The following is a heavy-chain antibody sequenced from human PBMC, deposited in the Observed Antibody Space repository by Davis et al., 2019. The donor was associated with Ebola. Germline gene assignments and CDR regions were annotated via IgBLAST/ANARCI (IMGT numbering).Heavy chain of an antibody. Sequence: GGSLRLSCAASGVTFRGSAMHWVRQASGKGLGWVGRIRSKANSYATAYAASVKGRFTISRDDSKNTAYLQMNSLKTEDTAVYYCTQSGSRDYWGQGTLVTVSS. CDR2: IRSKANSYAT. CDR1: GVTFRGSA. V-gene: IGHV3-73*01. J-gene: IGHJ4*02. D-gene: IGHD1-26*01. CDR3: TQSGSRDY.